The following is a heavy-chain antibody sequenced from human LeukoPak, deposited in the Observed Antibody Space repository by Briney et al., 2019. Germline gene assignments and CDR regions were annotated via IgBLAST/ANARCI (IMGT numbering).Heavy chain of an antibody. Sequence: ASVKVSCKVSGYTLTELSMHWVRQAPGKGLEWVGGFDPEDGETIYAQKFQGRVTMTEDTSTDTAYMELSSLRSEDTAVYYCARDSGVAATVESEERYGMDVWGQGTTVTVSS. CDR3: ARDSGVAATVESEERYGMDV. CDR2: FDPEDGET. V-gene: IGHV1-24*01. D-gene: IGHD2-15*01. CDR1: GYTLTELS. J-gene: IGHJ6*02.